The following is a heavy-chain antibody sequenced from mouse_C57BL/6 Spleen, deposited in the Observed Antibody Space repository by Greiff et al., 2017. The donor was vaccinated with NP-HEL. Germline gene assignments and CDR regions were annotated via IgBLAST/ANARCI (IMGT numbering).Heavy chain of an antibody. J-gene: IGHJ4*01. CDR1: GYTFTNYW. CDR2: IYPGGGYT. D-gene: IGHD1-1*01. V-gene: IGHV1-63*01. Sequence: VMLVESGAELVRPGTSVKMSCKASGYTFTNYWIGWAKQRPGHGLEWIGDIYPGGGYTNYNEKFKGKATLTADKSSSTAYMQFSSLTSEDSAIYYCARNYGSSYAMDYWGQGTSVTVSS. CDR3: ARNYGSSYAMDY.